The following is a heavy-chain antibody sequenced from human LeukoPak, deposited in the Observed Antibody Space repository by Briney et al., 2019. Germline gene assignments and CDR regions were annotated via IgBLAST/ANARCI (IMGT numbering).Heavy chain of an antibody. V-gene: IGHV4-30-2*01. CDR2: IYHSGST. CDR1: GVSISSGGYS. D-gene: IGHD2-21*02. J-gene: IGHJ3*02. CDR3: ARGAYCGGDCYADAFDI. Sequence: SETLSLTCAVSGVSISSGGYSWSWIRQPPGKGLEWIGYIYHSGSTYYNPSLKSRVTISVDRSKNQFSLKLSSVTAADTAVYYCARGAYCGGDCYADAFDIWGQGTMVTVSS.